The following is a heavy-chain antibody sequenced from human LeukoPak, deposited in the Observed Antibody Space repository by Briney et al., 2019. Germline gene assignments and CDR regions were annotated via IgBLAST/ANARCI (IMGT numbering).Heavy chain of an antibody. V-gene: IGHV3-74*01. Sequence: PGGSLRLSCAASGFTFSNYWMHWVRQAPGKGLVWVSRINSDGSTTTYADSVKGRFTISRDNAKNRLYLQMNSLRAEDTAVYYCARGHSWDRVDYWGQGTLVTVSS. D-gene: IGHD6-13*01. CDR3: ARGHSWDRVDY. CDR2: INSDGSTT. J-gene: IGHJ4*02. CDR1: GFTFSNYW.